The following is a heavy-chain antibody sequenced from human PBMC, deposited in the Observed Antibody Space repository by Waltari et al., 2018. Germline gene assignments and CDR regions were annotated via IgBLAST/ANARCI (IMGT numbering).Heavy chain of an antibody. CDR3: ARGGRHSSSWYWVY. CDR1: GFTFSSYS. J-gene: IGHJ4*02. D-gene: IGHD6-13*01. V-gene: IGHV3-21*01. Sequence: EVQLVESVGGLVKPGGSLRLSCAASGFTFSSYSMNWVRQAPGKGLEWVSYISSSSSYIYYADSGTGRSTISRDNATNALYLKMNSLRAEDTAVYYCARGGRHSSSWYWVYWGQGTLATVSS. CDR2: ISSSSSYI.